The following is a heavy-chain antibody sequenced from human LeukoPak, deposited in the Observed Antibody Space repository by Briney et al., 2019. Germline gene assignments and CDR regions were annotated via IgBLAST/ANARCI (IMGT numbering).Heavy chain of an antibody. V-gene: IGHV1-18*01. CDR3: ARHPYYYDSSGYYDY. D-gene: IGHD3-22*01. CDR2: ISAYNGNT. J-gene: IGHJ4*02. Sequence: ASVTVSFTASGYTFTSYGISWVRQAPGQGLEWMGWISAYNGNTNYAQKLQGRVTMTTDTSTSAAYMELRSLRSGDTAVYYCARHPYYYDSSGYYDYWGQGTLVTLSS. CDR1: GYTFTSYG.